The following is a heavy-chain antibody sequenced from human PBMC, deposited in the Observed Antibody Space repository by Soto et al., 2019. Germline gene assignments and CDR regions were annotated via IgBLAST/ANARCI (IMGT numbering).Heavy chain of an antibody. CDR1: GFTVSSNY. D-gene: IGHD6-6*01. CDR3: ASPEYSSSSVFDI. V-gene: IGHV3-53*01. CDR2: IYSGGST. J-gene: IGHJ3*02. Sequence: GGSLRLSCAASGFTVSSNYMSWVRQAPGKGLEWVSVIYSGGSTYYADSVKGRFTISRDNSKNTLYLQMNSLRAEDTAVYYCASPEYSSSSVFDIWGQGTMVTVSS.